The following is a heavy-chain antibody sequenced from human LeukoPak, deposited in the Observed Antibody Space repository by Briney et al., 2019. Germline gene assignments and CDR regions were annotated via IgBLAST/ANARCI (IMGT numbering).Heavy chain of an antibody. J-gene: IGHJ4*02. Sequence: GGTLRLSCAASGFTFNIYGMNWVRQAPGKGLEWVSGIRGSGVETFYADSVKGRFTISRDNSKNTLYLQMNSLRAEDTAVYYCASPGTGPYYFDYWGQGTLVTVSS. CDR2: IRGSGVET. CDR1: GFTFNIYG. CDR3: ASPGTGPYYFDY. V-gene: IGHV3-23*01. D-gene: IGHD3-10*01.